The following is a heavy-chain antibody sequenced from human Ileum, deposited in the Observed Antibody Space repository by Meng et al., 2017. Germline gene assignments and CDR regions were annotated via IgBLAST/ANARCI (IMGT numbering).Heavy chain of an antibody. CDR3: VRHGGKYFDS. CDR1: GGSISSSFY. V-gene: IGHV4-4*02. D-gene: IGHD2-15*01. J-gene: IGHJ4*02. Sequence: QVQLQESGLGLAGPSGTLSLTCTVSGGSISSSFYWSWVRQSPGKGLEWIGQIYLAGSPNYNPSLESRVTISVDKSKNQFSLRLTSVTAADTAIFYCVRHGGKYFDSWGQGTLVTVSS. CDR2: IYLAGSP.